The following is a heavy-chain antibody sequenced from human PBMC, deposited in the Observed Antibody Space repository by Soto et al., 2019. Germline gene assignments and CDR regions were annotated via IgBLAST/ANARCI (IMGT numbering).Heavy chain of an antibody. CDR2: IYPDESDT. CDR1: GYSFTKYW. V-gene: IGHV5-51*01. D-gene: IGHD6-13*01. J-gene: IGHJ5*02. Sequence: GESLKISCKGSGYSFTKYWIGWVRQMPGKGLEWMAIIYPDESDTRYSPSFQGHVTISADKSNSTAYLQWSSLKASDTAMYYCARHVQQLVRDPWGQGTLVTVSS. CDR3: ARHVQQLVRDP.